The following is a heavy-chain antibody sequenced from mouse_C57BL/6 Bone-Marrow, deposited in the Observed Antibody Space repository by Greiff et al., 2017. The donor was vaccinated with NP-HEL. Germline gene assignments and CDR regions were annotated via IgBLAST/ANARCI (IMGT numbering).Heavy chain of an antibody. CDR1: DSEVFPIAY. CDR3: AREADGSSYGWYFDV. CDR2: ILPRIGRT. V-gene: IGHV15-2*01. Sequence: QVQLQQSGSELRSPGSSVKLSCKDFDSEVFPIAYMSWVRQKPGHGFEWIGGILPRIGRTIYGEKFEAKATLYADTLSNTAFVELNSLTSEDAAIDYCAREADGSSYGWYFDVWGTGTTVTVSS. D-gene: IGHD1-1*01. J-gene: IGHJ1*03.